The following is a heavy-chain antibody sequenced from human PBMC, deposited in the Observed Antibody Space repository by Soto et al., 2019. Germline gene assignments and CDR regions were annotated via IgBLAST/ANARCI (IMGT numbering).Heavy chain of an antibody. D-gene: IGHD3-3*01. CDR3: AVRHEYDFWSGYLN. J-gene: IGHJ4*02. Sequence: GGSLRLSCAASGFTFSSYAMSWVRQAPGKGLEWVSAISGSGGSTYYADSVKGRFTISRDNSKNTLYLQMNSLRAEDTAVYYCAVRHEYDFWSGYLNWGQGTLVTVSS. CDR2: ISGSGGST. CDR1: GFTFSSYA. V-gene: IGHV3-23*01.